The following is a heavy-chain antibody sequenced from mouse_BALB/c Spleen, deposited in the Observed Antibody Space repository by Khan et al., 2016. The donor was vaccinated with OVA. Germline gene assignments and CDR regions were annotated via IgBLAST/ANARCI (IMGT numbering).Heavy chain of an antibody. D-gene: IGHD2-2*01. CDR3: TRFGYLVAY. CDR2: IYPGNSDT. J-gene: IGHJ3*01. Sequence: EVQLQQSGTVLARPGTSVKMSCKASGYTFTSYWMHWVKQRPGQGLEWIGAIYPGNSDTSYNQKFKGKAKLTAVTSTSTAYMELSSLTNEDSAVYYGTRFGYLVAYWGQGTLVTVSA. V-gene: IGHV1-5*01. CDR1: GYTFTSYW.